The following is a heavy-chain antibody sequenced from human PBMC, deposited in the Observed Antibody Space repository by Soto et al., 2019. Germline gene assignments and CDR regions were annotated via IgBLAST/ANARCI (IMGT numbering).Heavy chain of an antibody. CDR3: AGGGTPVDY. CDR1: GYTFTNFG. Sequence: QVQLVQSGAEVKKPGASVKVSCKASGYTFTNFGISWVRQAPGQGLEWMGWISAYNGNTNYAQKFQGRVTMTTDTCTSTGSMKVRSLRFDSTAVYYCAGGGTPVDYWGQGTLVTVSS. V-gene: IGHV1-18*01. D-gene: IGHD3-16*01. J-gene: IGHJ4*02. CDR2: ISAYNGNT.